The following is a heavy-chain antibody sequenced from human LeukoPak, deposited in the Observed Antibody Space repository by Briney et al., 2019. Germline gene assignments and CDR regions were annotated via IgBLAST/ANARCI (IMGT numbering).Heavy chain of an antibody. CDR1: GFTFDDYA. CDR3: AKDGRGAVAGTAFDY. CDR2: ISWNSGSI. D-gene: IGHD6-19*01. Sequence: GGSLRLSCAASGFTFDDYAMHWVLQAPGKGLEWVSGISWNSGSIGYADSVKGRFTISRDNAKNSLYLQMNSLRAEDTALYYCAKDGRGAVAGTAFDYWGQGTLVTVSS. V-gene: IGHV3-9*01. J-gene: IGHJ4*02.